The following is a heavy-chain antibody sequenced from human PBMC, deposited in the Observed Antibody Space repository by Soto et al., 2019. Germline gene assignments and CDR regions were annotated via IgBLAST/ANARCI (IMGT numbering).Heavy chain of an antibody. J-gene: IGHJ5*02. CDR2: IIPILGIA. Sequence: SVKVSCKASGGTFSSYTISWVRQAPGQGLEWMGRIIPILGIANYAQKFQGRVTITADKSTSTAYMELSSLRSEDTAVYYCARETYDILTGLNWFDPWGQGTLVTAPQ. CDR3: ARETYDILTGLNWFDP. V-gene: IGHV1-69*04. CDR1: GGTFSSYT. D-gene: IGHD3-9*01.